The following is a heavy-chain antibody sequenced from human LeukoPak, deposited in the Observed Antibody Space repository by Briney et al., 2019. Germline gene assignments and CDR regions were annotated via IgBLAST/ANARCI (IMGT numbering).Heavy chain of an antibody. Sequence: SVKVSCKASGGTVSSYAISWVRQAPGQGLEWMGGLIPIFGTANYAQKFQGRVTITADKSTSTAYMELSSLRSEDTAVYYCAKDRLPLSSAYYYVPFDYWGQGTLVTVSS. D-gene: IGHD3-22*01. CDR2: LIPIFGTA. V-gene: IGHV1-69*06. CDR1: GGTVSSYA. CDR3: AKDRLPLSSAYYYVPFDY. J-gene: IGHJ4*02.